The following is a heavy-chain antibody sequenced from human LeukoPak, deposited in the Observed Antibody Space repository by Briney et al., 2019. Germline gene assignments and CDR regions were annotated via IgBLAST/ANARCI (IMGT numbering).Heavy chain of an antibody. CDR1: GVSFSGYY. J-gene: IGHJ4*02. CDR2: INHSGST. V-gene: IGHV4-34*01. CDR3: ARATGIGSGWFPY. D-gene: IGHD6-19*01. Sequence: SETLSLTCAVYGVSFSGYYWSWIRQPPGKGLEWIGEINHSGSTNYNPSLKSRVTISVDTSKNQFSLKLSSVTVADTAVYYCARATGIGSGWFPYWGQGTLVTVSS.